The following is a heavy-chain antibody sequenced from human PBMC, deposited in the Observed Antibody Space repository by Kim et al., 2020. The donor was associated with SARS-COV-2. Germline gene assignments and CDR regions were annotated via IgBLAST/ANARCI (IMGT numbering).Heavy chain of an antibody. CDR3: ARGGLYCDFNY. Sequence: GGSLRLSCAASGFTFSEYYMSWIRQAPGKGLEWLSHISGSSGSTIYADSVRRRGTISRDNAKRSLYLQLNSLRAEDTALYYCARGGLYCDFNYSCQGTLVAVSS. J-gene: IGHJ4*02. CDR1: GFTFSEYY. D-gene: IGHD2-2*02. CDR2: ISGSSGST. V-gene: IGHV3-11*05.